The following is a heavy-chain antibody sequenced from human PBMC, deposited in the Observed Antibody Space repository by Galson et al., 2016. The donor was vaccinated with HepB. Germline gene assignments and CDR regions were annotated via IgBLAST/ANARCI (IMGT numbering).Heavy chain of an antibody. CDR1: GFSVSGSY. J-gene: IGHJ4*02. CDR3: AHNNGWYGKGYFDY. CDR2: IYSGGDT. D-gene: IGHD6-19*01. V-gene: IGHV3-66*01. Sequence: SLRLSCAAPGFSVSGSYMSWVRQAPGKGLEWVSVIYSGGDTFYADSAKGRFTISRDNSKNTLYLQMDSLRAEDTAVYYCAHNNGWYGKGYFDYWGQGTLVTVSS.